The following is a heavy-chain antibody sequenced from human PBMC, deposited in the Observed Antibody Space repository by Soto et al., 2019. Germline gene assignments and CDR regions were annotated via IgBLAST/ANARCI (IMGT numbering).Heavy chain of an antibody. J-gene: IGHJ4*02. CDR2: ITPFSGDV. Sequence: SVKVSCKALGNTFTYRYLHWVRQAPGQALEWMGWITPFSGDVHYAQKFQERVAITRDRSINTAYMQMSSLRSEDTAMYFCAGGGAGSGPFTWELPDHWGQGTLVTVSS. D-gene: IGHD1-26*01. V-gene: IGHV1-45*02. CDR1: GNTFTYRY. CDR3: AGGGAGSGPFTWELPDH.